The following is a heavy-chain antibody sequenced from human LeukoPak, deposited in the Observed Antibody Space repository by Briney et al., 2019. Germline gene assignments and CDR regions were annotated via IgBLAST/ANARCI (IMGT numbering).Heavy chain of an antibody. V-gene: IGHV3-23*01. CDR2: ITGSGGGT. CDR1: GFTFSNYA. D-gene: IGHD3-9*01. J-gene: IGHJ4*02. Sequence: PGASLRLSCAASGFTFSNYAMSWVRQAPGKGLEWVSAITGSGGGTYYADSVKGRLTISRENSKNTLYLQVNSLRAEDTAVYYCVKWGDYDVLTGYYDPDYWGQGSLVTVSS. CDR3: VKWGDYDVLTGYYDPDY.